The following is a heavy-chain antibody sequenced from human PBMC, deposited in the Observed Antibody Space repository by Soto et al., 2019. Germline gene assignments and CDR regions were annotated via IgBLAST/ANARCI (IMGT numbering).Heavy chain of an antibody. CDR1: GFTFSGYA. J-gene: IGHJ6*02. CDR2: ISGSGGST. Sequence: PGGSLRLSCAASGFTFSGYAMIWVRQAPGKGLEWVSAISGSGGSTYYADSVKGRFTISRDNSKNTLYLQMNSLRAEDTAVYYCAKDHCSGGSCYSVHYYGMDVWGQGTTVTVSS. V-gene: IGHV3-23*01. CDR3: AKDHCSGGSCYSVHYYGMDV. D-gene: IGHD2-15*01.